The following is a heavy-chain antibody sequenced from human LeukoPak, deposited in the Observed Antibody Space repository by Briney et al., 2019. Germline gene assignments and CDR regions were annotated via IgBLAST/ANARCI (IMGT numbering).Heavy chain of an antibody. D-gene: IGHD3-22*01. CDR1: RFTFRRYW. CDR3: ARDGNYYDSSGPADY. J-gene: IGHJ4*02. V-gene: IGHV3-74*01. Sequence: GGSLRLSCAASRFTFRRYWMHWVRQAPWKGLVWVSRINSDGISTSYADSVKGRFTISRDNAKNTLYLQMNSLRAEDTAVSYCARDGNYYDSSGPADYWGQGTLVTVSS. CDR2: INSDGIST.